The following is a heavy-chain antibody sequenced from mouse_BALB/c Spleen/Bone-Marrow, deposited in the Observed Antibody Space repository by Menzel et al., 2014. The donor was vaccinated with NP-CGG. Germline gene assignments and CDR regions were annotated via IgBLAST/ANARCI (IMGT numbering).Heavy chain of an antibody. D-gene: IGHD1-2*01. J-gene: IGHJ2*01. Sequence: EVKLMESGPSLVKPSQTLSLTCSVTGDSITSGYWNWIRKFPGNKLEYMGYITYSGNTYYNPSLISRISITRDTSKNXYYLQLNSVTTEDTATYYCTRDYYGPWGQGTTLTVSS. CDR2: ITYSGNT. V-gene: IGHV3-8*02. CDR1: GDSITSGY. CDR3: TRDYYGP.